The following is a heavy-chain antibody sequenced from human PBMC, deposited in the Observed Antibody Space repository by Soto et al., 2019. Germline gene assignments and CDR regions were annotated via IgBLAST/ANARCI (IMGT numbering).Heavy chain of an antibody. Sequence: QVQLVQYVSEVKKPGSSVKVSCEASGGTFSGHAISWVRQAPGQGPEWMGGHIPLFGTTQDTQIFQEKLTITADKCSGAAYMELRSRSFEHTAIYYWVLGPNWGYRVDSWGPGKLVHVSS. J-gene: IGHJ5*01. D-gene: IGHD2-15*01. CDR2: HIPLFGTT. CDR1: GGTFSGHA. V-gene: IGHV1-69*06. CDR3: VLGPNWGYRVDS.